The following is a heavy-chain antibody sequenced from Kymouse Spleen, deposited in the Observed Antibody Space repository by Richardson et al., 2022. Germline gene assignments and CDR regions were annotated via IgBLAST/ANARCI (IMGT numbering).Heavy chain of an antibody. CDR2: INHSGST. V-gene: IGHV4-34*01. Sequence: QVQLQQWGAGLLKPSETLSLTCAVYGGSFSGYYWSWIRQPPGKGLEWIGEINHSGSTNYNPSLKSRVTISVDTSKNQFSLKLSSVTAADTAVYYCAREGELELGYYYYGMDVWGQGTTVTVSS. J-gene: IGHJ6*02. CDR1: GGSFSGYY. CDR3: AREGELELGYYYYGMDV. D-gene: IGHD1-7*01.